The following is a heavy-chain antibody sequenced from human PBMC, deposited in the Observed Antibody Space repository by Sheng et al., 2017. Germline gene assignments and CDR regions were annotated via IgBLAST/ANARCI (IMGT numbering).Heavy chain of an antibody. CDR2: ISGSGGST. V-gene: IGHV3-23*04. J-gene: IGHJ4*02. CDR3: AKDLWQRFGELDSLSPANYFDY. Sequence: EVQLVESGGGLVQPGGSLRLSCAASGFTFSSYAMSWVRQAPGKGLEWVSAISGSGGSTYYADSVKGRFTISRDNSKNTLYLQMNSLRAEDTAVYYCAKDLWQRFGELDSLSPANYFDYWGQGTLVTVSS. CDR1: GFTFSSYA. D-gene: IGHD3-10*01.